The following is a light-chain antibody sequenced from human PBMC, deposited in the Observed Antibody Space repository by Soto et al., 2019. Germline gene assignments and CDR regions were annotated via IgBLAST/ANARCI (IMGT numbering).Light chain of an antibody. CDR1: PSVSSNF. J-gene: IGKJ1*01. CDR2: GAF. CDR3: QQYGSAPRT. V-gene: IGKV3-20*01. Sequence: EIVLTQSPGTLSLSPGERATLSCRASPSVSSNFVAWYQQKPGQAPRLLISGAFNRVTGVPDRFSGGGSGTDFTLTISRLEAEDFAVYYCQQYGSAPRTFGQGTKVDIK.